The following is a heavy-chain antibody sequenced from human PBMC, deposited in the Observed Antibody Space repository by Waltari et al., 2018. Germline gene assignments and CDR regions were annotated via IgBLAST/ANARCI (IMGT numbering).Heavy chain of an antibody. Sequence: EVQLVESGGGLVKPGGSLRLSCAASGFTFSSYSMNWVRQAPGKGLEWVRSISRISSNISYAAQVTGRFTISRANAKKSLYLQMNSLRAEDTAVYYCARDGVAAQPVWGQGTLVTVSS. J-gene: IGHJ4*02. CDR2: ISRISSNI. V-gene: IGHV3-21*01. D-gene: IGHD6-6*01. CDR3: ARDGVAAQPV. CDR1: GFTFSSYS.